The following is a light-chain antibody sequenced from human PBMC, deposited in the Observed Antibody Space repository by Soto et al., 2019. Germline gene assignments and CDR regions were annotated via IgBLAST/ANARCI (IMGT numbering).Light chain of an antibody. Sequence: EIVVIPSPATMSVSLGERATLSSRASQSVDIYLAWYQQKPGQAPRLLIFGASSRATGIQARFSGSGSGTEFNLTISSLQSEDFALYFCQQYDDCLRLTFGGGTKVDIK. CDR2: GAS. CDR1: QSVDIY. J-gene: IGKJ4*01. CDR3: QQYDDCLRLT. V-gene: IGKV3D-15*02.